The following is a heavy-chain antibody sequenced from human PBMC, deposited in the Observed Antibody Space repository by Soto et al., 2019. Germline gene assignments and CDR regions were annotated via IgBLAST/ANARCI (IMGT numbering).Heavy chain of an antibody. J-gene: IGHJ5*02. Sequence: SETLSLTCTVPGGSISSGDYYWSWIRQPPGKGLEWIGYIYYSGSTYYNPSLKSRVTISVDTSKNQFSLKLSSVTAADTAVYYCAREVVGSRFDPWGQGTQVTVPQ. CDR2: IYYSGST. D-gene: IGHD2-15*01. V-gene: IGHV4-30-4*01. CDR1: GGSISSGDYY. CDR3: AREVVGSRFDP.